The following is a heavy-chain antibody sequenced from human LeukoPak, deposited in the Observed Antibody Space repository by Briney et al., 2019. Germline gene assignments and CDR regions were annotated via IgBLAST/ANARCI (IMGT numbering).Heavy chain of an antibody. CDR3: AKDRRVTTPNYFDY. D-gene: IGHD2-21*02. CDR1: GSTFSSYA. Sequence: GGPFIPSSAASGSTFSSYAISWVPQAQGRGLWWGSASSCSGGSTYYADSVKGRFTISRDNSKNTLYLQMNSLRAEDTAVYYCAKDRRVTTPNYFDYWGQGTLVTVSS. J-gene: IGHJ4*02. CDR2: SSCSGGST. V-gene: IGHV3-23*01.